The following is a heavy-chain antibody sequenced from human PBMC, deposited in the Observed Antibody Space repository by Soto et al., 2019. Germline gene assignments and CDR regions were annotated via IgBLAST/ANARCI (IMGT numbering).Heavy chain of an antibody. V-gene: IGHV3-23*01. Sequence: GSRRLSCTAAGCTLNNYGNTVVRLAPGKWLEWVAHISGSDGAWKYAESVKGRFSISEDNSKNTYYLQMNDLAVEDTAQHFCEKERPHSNSWYTSAYCQRWGLGP. CDR2: ISGSDGAW. J-gene: IGHJ4*02. CDR3: EKERPHSNSWYTSAYCQR. D-gene: IGHD6-13*01. CDR1: GCTLNNYG.